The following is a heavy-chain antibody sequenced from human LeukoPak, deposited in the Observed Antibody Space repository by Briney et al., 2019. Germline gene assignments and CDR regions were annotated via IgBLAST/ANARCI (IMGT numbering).Heavy chain of an antibody. J-gene: IGHJ4*02. D-gene: IGHD3-9*01. CDR3: ARDPAPTFDSPPGD. V-gene: IGHV1-69*04. CDR1: GGTFSSYA. Sequence: SVKVSCKASGGTFSSYAISWVRQAPGQGLEWMGRIIPILGIANCAQKFQGRVTITADKSTSTAHMELSSLRSEDTAVYYCARDPAPTFDSPPGDWGQGTLVTVSS. CDR2: IIPILGIA.